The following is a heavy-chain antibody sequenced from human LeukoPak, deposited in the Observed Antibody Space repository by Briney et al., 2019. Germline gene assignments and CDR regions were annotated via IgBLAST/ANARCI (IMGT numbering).Heavy chain of an antibody. CDR2: IFYNGAT. V-gene: IGHV4-39*07. CDR3: AREERYTTSSGGH. D-gene: IGHD1-26*01. CDR1: GGSISSSDWY. J-gene: IGHJ1*01. Sequence: PSETLSLTCTVSGGSISSSDWYWGWIRQPPGKGLEWIGTIFYNGATQFNPSLKSRVTLSVDTSRNQFSLRLTSVTAADTAVYYCAREERYTTSSGGHWGQGALVTVSS.